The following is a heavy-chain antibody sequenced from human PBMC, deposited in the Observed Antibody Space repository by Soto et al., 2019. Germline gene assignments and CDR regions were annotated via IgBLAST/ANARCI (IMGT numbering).Heavy chain of an antibody. CDR1: GGSFSGYY. V-gene: IGHV4-34*01. CDR3: ARGEELASFDY. D-gene: IGHD1-26*01. Sequence: QVQLQQWGAGLLKPSETLSLTCAVYGGSFSGYYWSWIRQPPGKGLEWIGEINHSGSTNYNPSLKSRVTISVDTYKDQFSLELSSVTAADKAVYYCARGEELASFDYWGQGTLVPVSS. CDR2: INHSGST. J-gene: IGHJ4*02.